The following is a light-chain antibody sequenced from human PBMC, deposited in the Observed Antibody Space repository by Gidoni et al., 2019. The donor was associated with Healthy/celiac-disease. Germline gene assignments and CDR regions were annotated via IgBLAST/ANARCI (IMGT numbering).Light chain of an antibody. Sequence: DIVMTQSPDSLAVSLGERATINCKSSQSVLYSSNNKNYLAWYQQKPGQPPKLLIYGASTREPGVPDRFSGSGSGTDFTLTISSLQAEDVAVYYCQQYYSTPFTFGPGTKVEIK. J-gene: IGKJ3*01. V-gene: IGKV4-1*01. CDR1: QSVLYSSNNKNY. CDR2: GAS. CDR3: QQYYSTPFT.